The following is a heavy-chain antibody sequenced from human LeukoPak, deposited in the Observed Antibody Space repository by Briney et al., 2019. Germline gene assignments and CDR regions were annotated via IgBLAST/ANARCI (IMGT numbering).Heavy chain of an antibody. CDR1: GFTFSSYA. J-gene: IGHJ4*02. CDR2: ISSNGGST. D-gene: IGHD3-22*01. CDR3: VTGIRGSGYYPTPFDY. V-gene: IGHV3-64D*06. Sequence: GGSLGLSRSASGFTFSSYAMHWVRQAPGKGLEYVSAISSNGGSTYYADSVKGRFTISRDNSKNTLYLQMSSLRAEDTAVYYCVTGIRGSGYYPTPFDYWGQGTLVTVSS.